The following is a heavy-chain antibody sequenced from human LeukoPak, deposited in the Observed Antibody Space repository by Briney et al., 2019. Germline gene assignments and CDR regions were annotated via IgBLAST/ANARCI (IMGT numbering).Heavy chain of an antibody. CDR2: ISAYNGNT. J-gene: IGHJ5*02. V-gene: IGHV1-18*04. Sequence: ASVKVSCKASGYTFTSYYMHWVRQAPGQGLEWMGWISAYNGNTNYAQKLQGRVTMTTDTSTSTAYMELRSLRSDDTAVYYCARSLSSGEDNWFDPWGQRTLVTVSS. CDR1: GYTFTSYY. CDR3: ARSLSSGEDNWFDP. D-gene: IGHD3-10*01.